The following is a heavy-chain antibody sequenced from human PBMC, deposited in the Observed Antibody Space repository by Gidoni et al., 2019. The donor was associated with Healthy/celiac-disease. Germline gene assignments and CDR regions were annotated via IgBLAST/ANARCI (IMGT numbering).Heavy chain of an antibody. CDR2: IYHRGST. V-gene: IGHV4-4*02. J-gene: IGHJ5*02. CDR3: ARAPYYDFWSGPHNWFDP. CDR1: GGLIRSSNW. Sequence: QVQLQESGPGLVKPSGTLSLTCAVSGGLIRSSNWWSWVRQPPGKGLEWIGEIYHRGSTNYNPSLKSRVTISVDKSKNQFSLKLSSVTAADTAVYYCARAPYYDFWSGPHNWFDPWGQGTLVTVSS. D-gene: IGHD3-3*01.